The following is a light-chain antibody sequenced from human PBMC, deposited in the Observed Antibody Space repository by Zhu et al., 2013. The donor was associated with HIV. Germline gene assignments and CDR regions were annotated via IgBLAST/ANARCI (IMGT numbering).Light chain of an antibody. CDR3: QQYGDSLWT. CDR1: RTVSADY. J-gene: IGKJ1*01. V-gene: IGKV3-20*01. CDR2: DSS. Sequence: EIVLTQSPATLSLSPGERATLSCRASRTVSADYVAWYQQKPGQAPRLLIYDSSTRATGIPDRFSGSVSGTDFTLIITKLEPEDFAVYYCQQYGDSLWTFGQGTTVEIK.